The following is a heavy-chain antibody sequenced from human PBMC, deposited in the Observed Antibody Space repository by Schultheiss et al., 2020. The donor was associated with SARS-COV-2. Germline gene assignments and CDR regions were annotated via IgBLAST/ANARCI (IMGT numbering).Heavy chain of an antibody. CDR2: IYYSGST. Sequence: SETLSLTCTVSGGSISSYYWSWIRQPPGKGLEWIGYIYYSGSTNYNPSLKSRVTISVDRSKNQFSLKLSSVTAADTAVYYCASPRGTDLGAFDIWGQGTMVTVSS. CDR3: ASPRGTDLGAFDI. CDR1: GGSISSYY. V-gene: IGHV4-59*12. D-gene: IGHD1-1*01. J-gene: IGHJ3*02.